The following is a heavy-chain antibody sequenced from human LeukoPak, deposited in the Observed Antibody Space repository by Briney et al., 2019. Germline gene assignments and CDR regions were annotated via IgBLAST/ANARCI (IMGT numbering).Heavy chain of an antibody. CDR3: AKGGHYLFDY. D-gene: IGHD3-10*01. CDR1: GFTFSRHG. CDR2: ISNEGNYK. V-gene: IGHV3-30*18. J-gene: IGHJ4*02. Sequence: GRSLRLSCEGSGFTFSRHGMHWVRQAPGKGLEWVAVISNEGNYKYYGDSVKGRFAISRDNFKNTTFLQMNYLRPEDTAVYFCAKGGHYLFDYWGQGALVTVSP.